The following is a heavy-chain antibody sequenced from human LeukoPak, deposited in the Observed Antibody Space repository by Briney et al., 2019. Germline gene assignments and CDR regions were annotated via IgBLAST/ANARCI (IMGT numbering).Heavy chain of an antibody. Sequence: PSETLSLTCTVSGGSISNYYWSWVRQSPGKGLEWIGEINHSGSTNYNPSLKSRVTISVDTSKNQFSLKLSSVTAADTAVYYCARSVWSGYLGYWGQGTLVTVSS. D-gene: IGHD3-3*01. J-gene: IGHJ4*02. CDR1: GGSISNYY. CDR2: INHSGST. CDR3: ARSVWSGYLGY. V-gene: IGHV4-34*01.